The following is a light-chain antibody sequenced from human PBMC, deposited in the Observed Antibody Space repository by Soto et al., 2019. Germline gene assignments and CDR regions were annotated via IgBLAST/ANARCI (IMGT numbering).Light chain of an antibody. V-gene: IGKV2-28*01. CDR1: QSLLHSNGYNY. J-gene: IGKJ1*01. CDR3: MQPLQSWT. Sequence: DIVMTQSPLSLPVTPGEPASISCRSIQSLLHSNGYNYLDWYLQKPGQSPQLLIYLGSNRASGVPDRFSGSGQGTDFTLKISRVEAEDVGVYYCMQPLQSWTFGQGTKVDI. CDR2: LGS.